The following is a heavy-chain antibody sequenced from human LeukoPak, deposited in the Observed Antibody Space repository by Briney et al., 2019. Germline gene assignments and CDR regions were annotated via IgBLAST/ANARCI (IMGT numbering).Heavy chain of an antibody. V-gene: IGHV4-34*01. CDR2: INHSGST. CDR3: ARDRGPMVRGVGWFDP. CDR1: GGSFSGYY. Sequence: SETLSLTCAVYGGSFSGYYWSWIRQPPGKGLEWIGEINHSGSTNYNPSLKSRVTISVDTSKNQFSLKLSSVTAADTAVYYCARDRGPMVRGVGWFDPWGQGTLVTVSS. J-gene: IGHJ5*02. D-gene: IGHD3-10*01.